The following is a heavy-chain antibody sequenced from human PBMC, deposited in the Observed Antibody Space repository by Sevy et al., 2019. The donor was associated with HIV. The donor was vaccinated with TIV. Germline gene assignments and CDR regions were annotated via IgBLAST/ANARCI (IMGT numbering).Heavy chain of an antibody. D-gene: IGHD3-22*01. CDR2: INPNSGGT. CDR1: GYTFTGYY. CDR3: ASNYYDCSGYYN. J-gene: IGHJ4*02. V-gene: IGHV1-2*06. Sequence: ASVKVSCKASGYTFTGYYMHWVRQAPGQGLEWMGRINPNSGGTNYAQKFQGRVTMTRDTSISTAYMELSRLRSDDTAVYYCASNYYDCSGYYNWGQGTLVTVSS.